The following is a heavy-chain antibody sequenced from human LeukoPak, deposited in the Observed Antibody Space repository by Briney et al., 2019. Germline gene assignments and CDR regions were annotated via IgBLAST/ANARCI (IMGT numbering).Heavy chain of an antibody. Sequence: SETLSLTCTVSGGSIRSSSYYWGWIRQPPGKGLEWIGSIYYTGSTYYNPSLKSRVTISVDTSKNQFSLKLDSVTAADTAVYYCAKGTSSGWYYFDYWGQGTLVTVSS. J-gene: IGHJ4*02. CDR3: AKGTSSGWYYFDY. D-gene: IGHD6-19*01. CDR1: GGSIRSSSYY. CDR2: IYYTGST. V-gene: IGHV4-39*07.